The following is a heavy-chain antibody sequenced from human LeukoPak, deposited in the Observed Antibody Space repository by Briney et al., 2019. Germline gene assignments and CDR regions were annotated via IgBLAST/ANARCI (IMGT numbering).Heavy chain of an antibody. D-gene: IGHD6-19*01. CDR1: GFTFSRYG. J-gene: IGHJ4*02. CDR3: AKDTPQWLVLNAFDY. CDR2: ISYDGSNK. Sequence: GGSLRLSCAGSGFTFSRYGMHGVRQAPGKGLEGVAVISYDGSNKYYADSVKGRFTISRDNSKNTLYLQMNSLRAEDTAVYYCAKDTPQWLVLNAFDYWGQGTLVTVSS. V-gene: IGHV3-30*18.